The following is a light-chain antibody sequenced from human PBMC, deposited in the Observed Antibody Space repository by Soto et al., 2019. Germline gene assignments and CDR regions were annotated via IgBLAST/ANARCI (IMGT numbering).Light chain of an antibody. Sequence: DIQMTQSPSTLSASVGDRVTITCRASQSISSWLAWYQQKPGKAPKLLIYKASSLEGGVPSRFSGSGSGTEFTLTINSLQPDDFAAYYCQQYYIYPWTFGQGTKVEIK. J-gene: IGKJ1*01. CDR1: QSISSW. CDR2: KAS. CDR3: QQYYIYPWT. V-gene: IGKV1-5*03.